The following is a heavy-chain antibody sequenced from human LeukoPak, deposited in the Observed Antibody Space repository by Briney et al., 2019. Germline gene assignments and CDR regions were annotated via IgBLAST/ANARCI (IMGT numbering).Heavy chain of an antibody. J-gene: IGHJ5*02. CDR3: ARDGRRDGYNYYWFDP. CDR2: IYYSGST. D-gene: IGHD5-24*01. V-gene: IGHV4-59*12. Sequence: SETLSLTCTVSGGSTSSYYWSWIRQPPGKGLEWIGYIYYSGSTNYNPSLKSRVTMSVDTSKNQFSLKLSSVTAADTAVYYCARDGRRDGYNYYWFDPWGQGTLVTVSS. CDR1: GGSTSSYY.